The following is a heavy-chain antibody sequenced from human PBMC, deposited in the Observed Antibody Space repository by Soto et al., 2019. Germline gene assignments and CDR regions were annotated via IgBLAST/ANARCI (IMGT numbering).Heavy chain of an antibody. V-gene: IGHV3-64D*08. CDR2: ISGNGGAT. J-gene: IGHJ4*02. D-gene: IGHD1-7*01. CDR3: VKDYGRNWNYVFDF. CDR1: GFTFNNFA. Sequence: EVQTVESGGGLVQPGGSLTLTCSPSGFTFNNFAMHWLRQAPGKGLDYVSSISGNGGATHYADSVKGRFTISRDNSKNILFLRMSSLRPEDTALYYCVKDYGRNWNYVFDFWGQGTLVTVSP.